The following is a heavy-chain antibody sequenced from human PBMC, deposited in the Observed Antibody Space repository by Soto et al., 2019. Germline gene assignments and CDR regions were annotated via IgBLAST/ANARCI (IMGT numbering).Heavy chain of an antibody. J-gene: IGHJ5*02. CDR1: GGSFSGYY. D-gene: IGHD3-3*01. CDR2: INHSGST. CDR3: ARTTIFGVVISFYNWFDP. Sequence: SETLSLTCAVYGGSFSGYYWSWIRQPPGKGLEWIGEINHSGSTNYNPSLKSRVTISVDTSKNQFSLKLSSVTAADTAAYYCARTTIFGVVISFYNWFDPWGQGTLVTVSS. V-gene: IGHV4-34*01.